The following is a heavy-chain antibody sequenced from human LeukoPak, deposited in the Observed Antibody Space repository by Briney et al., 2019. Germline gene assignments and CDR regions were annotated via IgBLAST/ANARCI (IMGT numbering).Heavy chain of an antibody. CDR2: IIPIFGTA. Sequence: SVKVSCKASGGTFSSYAISWVRQAPGQGLEWMGRIIPIFGTANYAQKFQGRVTITTDESTSTAYMELSSLRSVDTAVYYCAREALNPSYYDFWSGYPLDYWGQGTLVTVSS. J-gene: IGHJ4*02. D-gene: IGHD3-3*01. CDR3: AREALNPSYYDFWSGYPLDY. V-gene: IGHV1-69*05. CDR1: GGTFSSYA.